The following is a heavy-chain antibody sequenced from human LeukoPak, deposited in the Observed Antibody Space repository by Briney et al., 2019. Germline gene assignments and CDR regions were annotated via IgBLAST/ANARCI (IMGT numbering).Heavy chain of an antibody. CDR3: ARGVGDVDTAMVGWFDP. D-gene: IGHD5-18*01. CDR1: GGSISSYY. V-gene: IGHV4-59*01. CDR2: IYYSGST. Sequence: PSETLSLTCTVSGGSISSYYWSWIRQPPGKGLEWIGYIYYSGSTNYNPSLKSRVTISVDTSKNQFSLKLSSVTAADTAVYYCARGVGDVDTAMVGWFDPWGQGTLVTVSS. J-gene: IGHJ5*02.